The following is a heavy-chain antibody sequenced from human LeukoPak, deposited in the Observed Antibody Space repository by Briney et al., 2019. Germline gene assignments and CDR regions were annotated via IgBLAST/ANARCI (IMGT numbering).Heavy chain of an antibody. Sequence: SETLSLTCTVSGGSISSYYWSWIRQPPGKGLEWIGYIYYSGSTNYNPSLKSRVTISVDTPKNQFSLKLSSVTAADTAVYNCARGRYSYGYSFDYWGQGTLVTVSS. J-gene: IGHJ4*02. CDR1: GGSISSYY. D-gene: IGHD5-18*01. CDR3: ARGRYSYGYSFDY. V-gene: IGHV4-59*01. CDR2: IYYSGST.